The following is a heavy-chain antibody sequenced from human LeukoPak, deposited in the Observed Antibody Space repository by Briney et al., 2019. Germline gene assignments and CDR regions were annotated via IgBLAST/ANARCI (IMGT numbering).Heavy chain of an antibody. CDR1: GYSISSGYY. CDR2: IYHSGST. D-gene: IGHD6-19*01. J-gene: IGHJ4*02. V-gene: IGHV4-38-2*01. Sequence: VKPSETLSLTCAVSGYSISSGYYWGWIRQPPGKGLEWIGSIYHSGSTFYSPSLKSRVTISVDTSKNQFSLKLSSVTAADTAVYYCARRGSGWSFEYWGQGTLVTVSS. CDR3: ARRGSGWSFEY.